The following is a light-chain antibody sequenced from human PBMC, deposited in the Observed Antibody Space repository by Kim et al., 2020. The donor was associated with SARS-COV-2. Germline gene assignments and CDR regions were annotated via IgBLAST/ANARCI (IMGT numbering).Light chain of an antibody. J-gene: IGLJ2*01. V-gene: IGLV2-18*02. CDR3: ASYTSSTTVI. Sequence: GQSVTIPCSGTNTDIGAYNRFSWYRQSPGTVPKLIISAVINRPSGVPARFSGSKSGNTASLTISGLQAEDEADYYCASYTSSTTVIFGGGTQLTVL. CDR2: AVI. CDR1: NTDIGAYNR.